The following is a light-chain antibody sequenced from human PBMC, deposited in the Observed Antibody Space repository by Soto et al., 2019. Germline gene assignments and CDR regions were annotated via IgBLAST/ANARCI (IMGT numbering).Light chain of an antibody. CDR1: QSISSY. V-gene: IGKV1-39*01. CDR2: AAS. J-gene: IGKJ2*01. Sequence: DIQMTQSPSSLSASVGDRVTITCRASQSISSYLNWYQQKPGKAPKLLIYAASSLQSGVPSRFSGSGSGTDFTLTISSLQPDDFATYYCQQYNSYQYTFGQGTKVDIK. CDR3: QQYNSYQYT.